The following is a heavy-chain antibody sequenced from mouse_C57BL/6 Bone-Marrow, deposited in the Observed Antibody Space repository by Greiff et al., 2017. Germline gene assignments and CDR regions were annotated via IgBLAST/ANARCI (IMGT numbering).Heavy chain of an antibody. CDR3: ARDYYGSSYGAMDY. J-gene: IGHJ4*01. CDR2: ISGGGGNT. D-gene: IGHD1-1*01. CDR1: GFTFSSYT. Sequence: EVKLMESGGGLVKPGGSLTLSCAASGFTFSSYTMSWVRQTPEKRLEWVATISGGGGNTYYPDSVKGRFTISRDNAKNTLYLQMSSLRSEDTALDYCARDYYGSSYGAMDYWGQGTSVTVSS. V-gene: IGHV5-9*01.